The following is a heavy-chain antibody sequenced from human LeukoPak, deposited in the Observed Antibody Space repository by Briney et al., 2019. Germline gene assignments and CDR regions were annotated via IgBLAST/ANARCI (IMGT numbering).Heavy chain of an antibody. CDR3: ATYRQVLLPFES. CDR1: GFIFSSYW. D-gene: IGHD2-8*02. J-gene: IGHJ4*02. V-gene: IGHV3-74*01. Sequence: GGSLRLSCAASGFIFSSYWMHWVRHAPGKGLVWVSRINTDGSSTSYADSVKGRFTISRDNAKNTLYLQMNSLRAEDTAVYYCATYRQVLLPFESWGQGTLVTVSS. CDR2: INTDGSST.